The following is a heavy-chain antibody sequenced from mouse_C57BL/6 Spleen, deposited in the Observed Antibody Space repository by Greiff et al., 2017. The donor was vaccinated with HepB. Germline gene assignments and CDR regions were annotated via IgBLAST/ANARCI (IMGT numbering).Heavy chain of an antibody. CDR2: IWWDDDK. V-gene: IGHV8-8*01. CDR3: DRMDYSNPLYYAMDY. J-gene: IGHJ4*01. D-gene: IGHD2-5*01. Sequence: QVTLKVSGPGILQPSQTLSLTCSFSGFSLSTFGMGVGWIRQPSGKGLEWLAHIWWDDDKYYNPALKSRLTISKDTSKNQVFLKIANVDTADTATYSCDRMDYSNPLYYAMDYWGQVTSVTVSS. CDR1: GFSLSTFGMG.